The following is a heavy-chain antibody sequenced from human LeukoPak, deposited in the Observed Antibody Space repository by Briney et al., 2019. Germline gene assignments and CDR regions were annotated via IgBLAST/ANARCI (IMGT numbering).Heavy chain of an antibody. CDR1: GGSFSGYY. V-gene: IGHV4-34*01. D-gene: IGHD6-19*01. J-gene: IGHJ3*02. Sequence: PSETLSLTCAVYGGSFSGYYWSWIRQPPGKGLEWIGEINHSGSTNYNPSLKSRVTISVDTSKNQFSLKLGSVTAADTAIYYCAKDRDSRDWYKDAFDIWGQGTMVTVSS. CDR3: AKDRDSRDWYKDAFDI. CDR2: INHSGST.